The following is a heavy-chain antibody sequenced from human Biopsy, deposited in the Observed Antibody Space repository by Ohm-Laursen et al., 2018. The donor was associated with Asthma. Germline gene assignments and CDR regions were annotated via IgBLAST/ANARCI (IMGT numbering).Heavy chain of an antibody. D-gene: IGHD3-22*01. CDR1: GASIKTDDHY. V-gene: IGHV4-30-4*01. Sequence: SQTLSLTYTVSGASIKTDDHYWSWLRQPPGKGLEWFGFIHYSGSTSYNPSLKGGVTISVDTSKNQFSLKLSSVTAADTAVYYCARASVVASSNWFDPWGQGTLVTVSS. CDR2: IHYSGST. J-gene: IGHJ5*02. CDR3: ARASVVASSNWFDP.